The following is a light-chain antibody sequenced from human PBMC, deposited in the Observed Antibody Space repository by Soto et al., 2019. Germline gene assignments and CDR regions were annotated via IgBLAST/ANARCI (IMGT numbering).Light chain of an antibody. V-gene: IGKV3-11*01. J-gene: IGKJ4*01. CDR2: DAS. Sequence: EIVLTQSPATLSLSPGERATLSCRASQSVISYLAWYQQKPGQAPRLLIYDASNRATGIPARFSGSGSGTDFTITISSLDTEDFAVYYCQQRSNWRLTFGGETKVEIK. CDR1: QSVISY. CDR3: QQRSNWRLT.